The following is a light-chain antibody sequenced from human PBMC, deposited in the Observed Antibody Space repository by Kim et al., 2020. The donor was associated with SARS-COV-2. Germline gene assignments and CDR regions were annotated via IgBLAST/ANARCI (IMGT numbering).Light chain of an antibody. Sequence: SYELTQPLSVSVALGQTARITCGGNNIGSKNVHWYQQKPGQAPVQVIYRDSNRPSGIPERFSGSNSGNTATLTISRAQAGDEADYYCQVWDSSTWVFGGGTQLTVL. V-gene: IGLV3-9*01. J-gene: IGLJ3*02. CDR1: NIGSKN. CDR2: RDS. CDR3: QVWDSSTWV.